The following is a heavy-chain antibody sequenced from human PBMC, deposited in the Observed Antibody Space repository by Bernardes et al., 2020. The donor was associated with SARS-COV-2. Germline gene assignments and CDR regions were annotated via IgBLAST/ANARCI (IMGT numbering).Heavy chain of an antibody. V-gene: IGHV3-48*01. CDR3: ARDGPPVVVAAKRWDWLLKQAYYYGMDV. CDR2: ISSSSSTI. Sequence: GGSLRLSCAASGFTFSSYSMNWVRQAPGKGLEWVSYISSSSSTIYYADSVKGRFTISRDNAKNSLYLQMNSLRAEDTAVYYCARDGPPVVVAAKRWDWLLKQAYYYGMDVWGQGTTVTVSS. D-gene: IGHD2-15*01. J-gene: IGHJ6*02. CDR1: GFTFSSYS.